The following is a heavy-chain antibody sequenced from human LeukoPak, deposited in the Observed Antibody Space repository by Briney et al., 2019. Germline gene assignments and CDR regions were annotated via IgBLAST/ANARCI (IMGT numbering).Heavy chain of an antibody. Sequence: GGSLRLSCAASGFTFSSYAMSWVRQAPGKGLEWVSAISGSGGSTYYADSVKGRFTISRDNSKNTLYLQMNSLRAEDTAVYYCAKDPWGPAAILPTYYFDYWGQGTLVTVSS. CDR1: GFTFSSYA. J-gene: IGHJ4*02. V-gene: IGHV3-23*01. D-gene: IGHD2-2*02. CDR3: AKDPWGPAAILPTYYFDY. CDR2: ISGSGGST.